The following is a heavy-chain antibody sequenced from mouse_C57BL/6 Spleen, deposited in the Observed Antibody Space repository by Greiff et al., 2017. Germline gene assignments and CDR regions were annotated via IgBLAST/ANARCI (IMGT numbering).Heavy chain of an antibody. Sequence: VQLKESGEGLVKPGGSLKLSCAASGFTFSSYAMSWVRQTPEKRLEWVAYISSGGDYIYYADTVKGRFTISRDNARNTLYLQMSSLKSEDTAMYYCTRRYDSYAMDYWGQGTSVTVSS. CDR3: TRRYDSYAMDY. J-gene: IGHJ4*01. CDR2: ISSGGDYI. V-gene: IGHV5-9-1*02. D-gene: IGHD2-10*02. CDR1: GFTFSSYA.